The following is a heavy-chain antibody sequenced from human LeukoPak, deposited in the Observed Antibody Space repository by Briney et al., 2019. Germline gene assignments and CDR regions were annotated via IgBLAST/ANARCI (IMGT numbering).Heavy chain of an antibody. V-gene: IGHV3-48*04. CDR2: ISSSSSTI. D-gene: IGHD4-17*01. CDR3: ARDPYGEVFDY. Sequence: GGSVRLSCAASGFTFSSYSMNWVRQAPGKGLEWVSYISSSSSTIYYADSVKGRFTISRDNAKNSLYLQMNSLRAEDTAVYYCARDPYGEVFDYWGQGTLVTVSS. J-gene: IGHJ4*02. CDR1: GFTFSSYS.